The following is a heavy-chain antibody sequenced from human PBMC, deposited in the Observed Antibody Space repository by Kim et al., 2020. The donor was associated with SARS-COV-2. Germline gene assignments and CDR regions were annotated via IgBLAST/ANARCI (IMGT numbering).Heavy chain of an antibody. Sequence: SETLSLTCTVSGGSIGISSYFWGWIRQPPGKGLEWIGSIYSSGSTYYNPSLKSRVTISVDTSNNQVSLKLSSVTAADTSVYYCANHIEATGTKIFDYWGQGTLVTVSP. V-gene: IGHV4-39*01. CDR1: GGSIGISSYF. D-gene: IGHD6-13*01. CDR2: IYSSGST. CDR3: ANHIEATGTKIFDY. J-gene: IGHJ4*02.